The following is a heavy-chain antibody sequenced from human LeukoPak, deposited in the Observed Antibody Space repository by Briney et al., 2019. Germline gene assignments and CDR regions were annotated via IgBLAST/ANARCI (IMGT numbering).Heavy chain of an antibody. CDR3: ARDAVRYDSSGYYYNYYYYMDV. J-gene: IGHJ6*03. CDR2: SIPIFGTA. CDR1: GGTFSSYA. Sequence: SVKVSCKASGGTFSSYAISWVRQAPGQGLEWMGGSIPIFGTANYAQKFQGRVTITTDESTSTAYMELSSLRSEDTAVYYCARDAVRYDSSGYYYNYYYYMDVWGKGTTVTVSS. V-gene: IGHV1-69*05. D-gene: IGHD3-22*01.